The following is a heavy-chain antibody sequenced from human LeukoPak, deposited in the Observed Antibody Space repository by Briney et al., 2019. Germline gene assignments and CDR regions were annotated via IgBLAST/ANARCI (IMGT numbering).Heavy chain of an antibody. CDR1: GYTFTSYG. CDR2: ISAYNGNT. V-gene: IGHV1-18*01. D-gene: IGHD2-15*01. J-gene: IGHJ5*02. CDR3: ARAVAVRYCSGGSCYSWFDP. Sequence: ASVKVSCTASGYTFTSYGISWVRQAPGQGLEWMGWISAYNGNTNYAQKLQGRVTMTTDTSTSTAYMELRSLRSDDTAVYYCARAVAVRYCSGGSCYSWFDPWGQGTLVTVSS.